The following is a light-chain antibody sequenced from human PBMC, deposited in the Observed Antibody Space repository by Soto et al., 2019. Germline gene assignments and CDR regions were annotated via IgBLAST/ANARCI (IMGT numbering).Light chain of an antibody. CDR3: QQYNNWPWT. CDR2: GAS. CDR1: QSVSIN. Sequence: EIVMTQSPSTLSVSPGERSTLSCTASQSVSINLAWYQQKPRQAPRLLIFGASTRATGVPARFSGSGSGTEFTLTISSLQSEDFAVYYCQQYNNWPWTFGQGTKVDIK. V-gene: IGKV3-15*01. J-gene: IGKJ1*01.